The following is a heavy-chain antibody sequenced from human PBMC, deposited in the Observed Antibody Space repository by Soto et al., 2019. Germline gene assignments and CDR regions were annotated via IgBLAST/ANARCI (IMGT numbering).Heavy chain of an antibody. Sequence: QVQLVQSGAEVKKPGASVKVSCKASGYTFTSYAMHWVRQAPGQRLEWMGWINAGNGNTKYSQKFQGSVTITGDTSASTAYMELSRLRSEDTAVYYCARVPGYSIGDLWGRGTLVTVSS. V-gene: IGHV1-3*01. CDR2: INAGNGNT. D-gene: IGHD2-21*01. CDR3: ARVPGYSIGDL. CDR1: GYTFTSYA. J-gene: IGHJ2*01.